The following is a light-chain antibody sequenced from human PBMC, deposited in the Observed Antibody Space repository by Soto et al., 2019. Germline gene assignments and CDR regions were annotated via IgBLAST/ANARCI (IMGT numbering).Light chain of an antibody. J-gene: IGLJ1*01. V-gene: IGLV2-14*01. CDR3: SSYTSSRAYV. CDR2: EVS. CDR1: SSDVGGYNY. Sequence: QSALNQTASVSGSPGQSITISCTGTSSDVGGYNYVSWYQQQSGKAPKLMIHEVSNRPSGVSNRFSGSKSGNTASLTISGLQAEDEADYYCSSYTSSRAYVFGIGTKVTVL.